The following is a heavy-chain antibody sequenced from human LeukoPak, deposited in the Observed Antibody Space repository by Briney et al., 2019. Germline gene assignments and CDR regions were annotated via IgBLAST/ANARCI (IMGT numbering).Heavy chain of an antibody. J-gene: IGHJ6*04. CDR1: GGTFSSYA. V-gene: IGHV1-69*01. CDR2: IIPIFGTA. D-gene: IGHD2-21*02. Sequence: ASVKVSCKASGGTFSSYAISWVRQAPGQRLEWMGGIIPIFGTANYAQKFQGRVTITADESTSTAYMELSSLRSEDTAVYYCARAEICGGDCDALYYYYGMDVWGKGTTVTVSS. CDR3: ARAEICGGDCDALYYYYGMDV.